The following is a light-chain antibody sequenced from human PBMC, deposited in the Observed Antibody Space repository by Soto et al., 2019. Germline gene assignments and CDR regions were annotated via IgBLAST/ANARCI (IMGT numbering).Light chain of an antibody. J-gene: IGKJ1*01. V-gene: IGKV4-1*01. CDR1: QSVLPRSNNKNY. CDR2: WAS. Sequence: DIVMTQSPDSLAVSLGERASINCKSSQSVLPRSNNKNYLAWYQQKPGQPPKLLIYWASTRESGVPDRFSGSGSGTDFTLTISSLQAGDVAVYSCQHYYSPPLTFGQGTKVEIK. CDR3: QHYYSPPLT.